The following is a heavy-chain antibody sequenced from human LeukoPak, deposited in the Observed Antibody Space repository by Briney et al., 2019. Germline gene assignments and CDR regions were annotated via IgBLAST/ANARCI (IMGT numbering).Heavy chain of an antibody. CDR2: ISSSSSTI. V-gene: IGHV3-48*04. CDR1: GFTFSSYS. J-gene: IGHJ4*02. Sequence: PGGSLRLSCAASGFTFSSYSMNWVRQAPGKGLEWVSYISSSSSTIYYADSVKGRFTISRDNAKNSLYLQMNSLRAEDTAVYYCASQGRARPDYWGQGTLVTVSS. D-gene: IGHD3-10*01. CDR3: ASQGRARPDY.